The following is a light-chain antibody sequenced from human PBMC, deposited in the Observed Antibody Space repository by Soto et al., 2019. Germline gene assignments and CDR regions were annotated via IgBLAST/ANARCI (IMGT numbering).Light chain of an antibody. CDR3: MQATQFPYT. J-gene: IGKJ2*01. V-gene: IGKV2-24*01. Sequence: DIVMTQTPLSSPVTLGQPASISCRSSQSLVHSDGNTHLSWLQQRPGQPPRLLMYKISNRFSGVPDRFSGSGAGTDFPLKISRVEAEDVGIYYCMQATQFPYTFGQGTKLEIK. CDR2: KIS. CDR1: QSLVHSDGNTH.